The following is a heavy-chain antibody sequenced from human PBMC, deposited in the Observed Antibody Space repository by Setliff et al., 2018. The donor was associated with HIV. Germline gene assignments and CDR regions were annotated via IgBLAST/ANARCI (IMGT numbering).Heavy chain of an antibody. V-gene: IGHV4-31*03. CDR2: IYYSGAT. CDR3: ARDLRGARWYFDY. D-gene: IGHD3-10*01. CDR1: GDSISSGLYY. Sequence: SLTCTVSGDSISSGLYYWGWFRRHPGKGLEWIAYIYYSGATYYNPSLRSRVTISVDSSKNQFSLRLSSLTAADTAVYFCARDLRGARWYFDYWSQGTLVTVSS. J-gene: IGHJ4*02.